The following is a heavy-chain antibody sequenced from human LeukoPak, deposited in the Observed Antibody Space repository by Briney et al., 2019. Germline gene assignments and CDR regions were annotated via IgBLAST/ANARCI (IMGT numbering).Heavy chain of an antibody. CDR3: ARHGRMVIMSKFSTGIDQ. CDR2: IYYPGIN. CDR1: DGSIRNYF. D-gene: IGHD2-2*01. Sequence: SETLSLTCTVPDGSIRNYFWSWIRQPPGKGLECIGYIYYPGINNSNPSLKSRVTISIDTSKNQFSLNLRSVTAADTAIYYCARHGRMVIMSKFSTGIDQWGQGTLVTVSS. V-gene: IGHV4-59*08. J-gene: IGHJ4*02.